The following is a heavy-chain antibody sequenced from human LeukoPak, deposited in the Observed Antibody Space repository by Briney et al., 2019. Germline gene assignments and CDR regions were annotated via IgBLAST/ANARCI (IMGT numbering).Heavy chain of an antibody. CDR3: ASYTDAFDI. Sequence: KASETLSLTCTVSGYSISTGYYWDWIRQPPGKGLEWIGSIYHSGSTYYNPSLKSRVTISVDTSKNQFSLKLSSVTAADTAVYYCASYTDAFDIWGQGTMVTVSS. V-gene: IGHV4-38-2*02. CDR2: IYHSGST. D-gene: IGHD3-16*01. CDR1: GYSISTGYY. J-gene: IGHJ3*02.